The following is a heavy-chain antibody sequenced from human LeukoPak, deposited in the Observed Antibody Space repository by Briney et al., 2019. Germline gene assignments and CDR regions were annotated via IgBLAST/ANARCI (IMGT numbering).Heavy chain of an antibody. V-gene: IGHV4-39*01. CDR3: VRHDGRGGATMGAFDS. CDR2: VYYGRTT. J-gene: IGHJ5*01. CDR1: AGSFISSSHH. Sequence: SETLSLTCTVSAGSFISSSHHWGWIRQSPGKGLEWIGSVYYGRTTYYNPSLDGRVTVSLDTSANQFSLQLKSVTAADTAVYYCVRHDGRGGATMGAFDSWGQGSLVTVSS. D-gene: IGHD5-12*01.